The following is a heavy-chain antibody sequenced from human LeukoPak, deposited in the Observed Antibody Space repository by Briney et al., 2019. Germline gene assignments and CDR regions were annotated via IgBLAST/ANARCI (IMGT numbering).Heavy chain of an antibody. Sequence: SETLSLTCTVSGGSISSYYWSWIRQPPGKGLEWIGYIYYSGSTNYNPSLKSRVTISVDTSKNQFSLKLSSVTAADTAVYYCARGAHYYDTSGYLVPLNYWGQGTLVTVSS. CDR2: IYYSGST. CDR1: GGSISSYY. CDR3: ARGAHYYDTSGYLVPLNY. J-gene: IGHJ4*02. V-gene: IGHV4-59*01. D-gene: IGHD3-22*01.